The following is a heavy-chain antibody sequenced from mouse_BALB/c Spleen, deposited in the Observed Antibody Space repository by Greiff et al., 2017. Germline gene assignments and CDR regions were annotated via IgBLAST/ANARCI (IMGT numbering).Heavy chain of an antibody. CDR3: ARSGRYSYAMDY. Sequence: VQLQQSGPELVKPGASVKISCKASGYTFTDYNMHWVKQSHGKSLEWIGYIYPFNGGTGYNQKFKSKATLTVDNSSSTAYMELRSLTSEDSAVYYCARSGRYSYAMDYWGQGTSVTVSA. CDR2: IYPFNGGT. J-gene: IGHJ4*01. V-gene: IGHV1S29*02. CDR1: GYTFTDYN. D-gene: IGHD3-1*01.